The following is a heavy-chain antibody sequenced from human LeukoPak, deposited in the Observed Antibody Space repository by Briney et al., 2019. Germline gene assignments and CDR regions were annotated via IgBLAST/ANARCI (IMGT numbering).Heavy chain of an antibody. Sequence: SETLSLTCSVSGGSISTSTYYWGWIRQPPGKGLEWIGSIYYSGNTYYNPSLKSRITISVDTSKNQFSPKLSSVTAADTAVYYCATIGYCTRTTCPFNYYYYYMDVWGKGTTVTVSS. CDR2: IYYSGNT. CDR3: ATIGYCTRTTCPFNYYYYYMDV. D-gene: IGHD2-2*01. V-gene: IGHV4-39*01. CDR1: GGSISTSTYY. J-gene: IGHJ6*03.